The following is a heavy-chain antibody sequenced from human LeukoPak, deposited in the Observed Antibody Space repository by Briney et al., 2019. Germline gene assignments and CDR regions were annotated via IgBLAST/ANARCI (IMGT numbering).Heavy chain of an antibody. CDR3: ARDHYGDYYFDY. D-gene: IGHD4-17*01. Sequence: ASVKVSCKASGYTFTGYYMHWVRQAPGQGLEWMGIINPSGGSTSYAQKFQGRVTMTRDTSTSTVYMELSSLRSEDTAVYYCARDHYGDYYFDYWGQGTLVTVSS. V-gene: IGHV1-46*01. CDR1: GYTFTGYY. J-gene: IGHJ4*02. CDR2: INPSGGST.